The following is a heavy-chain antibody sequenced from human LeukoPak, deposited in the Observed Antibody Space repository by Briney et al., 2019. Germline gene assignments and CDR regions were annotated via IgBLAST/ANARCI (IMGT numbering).Heavy chain of an antibody. Sequence: SETLSLTCTVSGDSISSGYYWGLIRQPPGRGLEWIGSIHHSGSSYYNPSLKSRVTISVDTSKNQFSLKLSSVTAADTAVHYCARYYDGSGSPRFDPWGQGTLVTVSS. J-gene: IGHJ5*02. CDR2: IHHSGSS. D-gene: IGHD3-22*01. CDR3: ARYYDGSGSPRFDP. V-gene: IGHV4-38-2*02. CDR1: GDSISSGYY.